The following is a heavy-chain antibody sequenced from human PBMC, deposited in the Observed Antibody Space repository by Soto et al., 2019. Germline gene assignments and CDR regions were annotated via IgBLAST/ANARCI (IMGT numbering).Heavy chain of an antibody. CDR3: AKGYCSGGSCYSGDY. CDR1: GLTFSDHY. V-gene: IGHV3-72*01. CDR2: TRNKANSYTT. Sequence: EVQLVESGGGLVQPGVALRLSCAASGLTFSDHYMDWVRQAPGKGLEWVGRTRNKANSYTTEHAASVKGRFTISRDDSKNSLYLQMNSLKTEDTAVYYCAKGYCSGGSCYSGDYWGQGTLVTVSS. J-gene: IGHJ4*02. D-gene: IGHD2-15*01.